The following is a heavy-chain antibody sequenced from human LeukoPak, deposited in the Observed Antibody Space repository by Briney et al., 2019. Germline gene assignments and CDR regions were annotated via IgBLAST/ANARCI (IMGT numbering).Heavy chain of an antibody. CDR2: VYNSGIT. D-gene: IGHD6-25*01. V-gene: IGHV4-59*08. Sequence: PSETLSLTCTVSGGPFSNYYWIWIRQSPGQGLEWIRYVYNSGITDYNPSLKSRLTISVDTSKNQFSLKLSSMTAADTAVYYCARSRGLAGAATVIDYWGQGILVTVSS. CDR3: ARSRGLAGAATVIDY. J-gene: IGHJ4*02. CDR1: GGPFSNYY.